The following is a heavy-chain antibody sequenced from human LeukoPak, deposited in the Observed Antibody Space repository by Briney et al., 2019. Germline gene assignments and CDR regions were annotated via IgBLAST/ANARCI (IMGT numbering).Heavy chain of an antibody. CDR2: ITGNSDTR. J-gene: IGHJ5*02. Sequence: GGSLRLSCVVSGFSFSSYEMNWVRQAPGKGLEWVSYITGNSDTRYYADSVKGRFAISRDNAKNSLYLQMNSLRPEDTAVYYCAKGPGARSRFNWFDPWGQGTLVTVSS. V-gene: IGHV3-48*03. D-gene: IGHD6-13*01. CDR1: GFSFSSYE. CDR3: AKGPGARSRFNWFDP.